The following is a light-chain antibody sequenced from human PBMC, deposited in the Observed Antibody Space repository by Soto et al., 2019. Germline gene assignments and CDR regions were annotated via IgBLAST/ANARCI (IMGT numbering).Light chain of an antibody. Sequence: EIVMTQSPATLSVSPGERATLSCRASQSVSSNLAWYQQKPGQAPRLLIYGASTRATGIPARFRGSGSGTEFTLTISSLQSEDFAVYYCQQYNNWPRTFGQATKVEIK. CDR2: GAS. V-gene: IGKV3-15*01. CDR1: QSVSSN. CDR3: QQYNNWPRT. J-gene: IGKJ1*01.